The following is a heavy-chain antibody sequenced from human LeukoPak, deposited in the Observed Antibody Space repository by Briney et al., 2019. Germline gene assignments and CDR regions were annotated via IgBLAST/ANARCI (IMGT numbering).Heavy chain of an antibody. D-gene: IGHD2-15*01. V-gene: IGHV3-74*01. J-gene: IGHJ4*02. Sequence: GGSLRLSCAASGFTFSSYWMHWVRQAPGKGLVWVSRINTEGRSIAYADLMKGRFTISKDNAKNTLYLQMNSLKAEDTAVYFCARGFLGGCSGGSCYSGYWGQGTLLTVSS. CDR2: INTEGRSI. CDR3: ARGFLGGCSGGSCYSGY. CDR1: GFTFSSYW.